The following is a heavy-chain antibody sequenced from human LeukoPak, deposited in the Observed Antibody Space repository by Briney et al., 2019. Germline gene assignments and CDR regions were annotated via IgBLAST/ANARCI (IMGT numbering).Heavy chain of an antibody. CDR2: IWYDGSNK. CDR3: ARGAYYYED. V-gene: IGHV3-33*01. CDR1: GFTFSSYG. D-gene: IGHD3-22*01. Sequence: QPGGSLRLSCAASGFTFSSYGMHWVRQAPGKGLEWVAVIWYDGSNKYYADSVKGRFTISRDNAKNSLYLQMNSLRAEDTAVYYCARGAYYYEDWGQGTLVTVSS. J-gene: IGHJ4*02.